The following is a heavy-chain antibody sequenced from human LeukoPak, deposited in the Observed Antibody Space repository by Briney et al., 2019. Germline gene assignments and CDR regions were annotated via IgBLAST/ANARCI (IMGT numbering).Heavy chain of an antibody. Sequence: PSETLSLTCAVSGGSITSGNWWTWVRQPPGKGLEWIGEIHHSGNTNYNPSLKSRVTISVEKSKNQFSLKLNSVTAADTAVYYCARAQQVPLDFWGQGTMVTVSS. CDR3: ARAQQVPLDF. CDR2: IHHSGNT. V-gene: IGHV4-4*02. D-gene: IGHD4/OR15-4a*01. CDR1: GGSITSGNW. J-gene: IGHJ3*01.